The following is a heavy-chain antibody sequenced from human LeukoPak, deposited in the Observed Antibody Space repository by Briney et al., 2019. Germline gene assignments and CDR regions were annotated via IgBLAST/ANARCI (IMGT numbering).Heavy chain of an antibody. CDR1: GGSFSGYY. CDR2: INHSGST. D-gene: IGHD3-3*01. V-gene: IGHV4-34*01. J-gene: IGHJ5*02. Sequence: SETLSLTCAVYGGSFSGYYWSWIRQPPGKGLEWIGEINHSGSTNYNPSLKSRVTISVDTPKNQFSLKLSSVTAADTAVYYCAREERITIFGVARSRWFDPWGQGTLVTVSS. CDR3: AREERITIFGVARSRWFDP.